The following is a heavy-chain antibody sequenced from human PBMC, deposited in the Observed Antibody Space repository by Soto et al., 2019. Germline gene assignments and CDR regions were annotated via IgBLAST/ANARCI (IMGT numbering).Heavy chain of an antibody. CDR3: ARERSAAGTGWFDP. CDR2: MNPNSGNT. V-gene: IGHV1-8*01. J-gene: IGHJ5*02. Sequence: QVQLVQSGAEVKKPGASVKVSCKASGYTFTSYDINWVRQATGQGLEWMGWMNPNSGNTGYAQKFQGRVTMTRNTSIQTAYIALGSLRSEDTAVYYCARERSAAGTGWFDPCGQGTLVTVSS. CDR1: GYTFTSYD. D-gene: IGHD6-13*01.